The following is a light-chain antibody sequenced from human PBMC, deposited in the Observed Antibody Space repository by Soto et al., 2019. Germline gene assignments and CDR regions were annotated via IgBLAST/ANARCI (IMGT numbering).Light chain of an antibody. V-gene: IGKV3-20*01. J-gene: IGKJ1*01. CDR1: QSVSSN. Sequence: EIVMTQSPGTLSVSPGERATLSCRASQSVSSNLAWYQQKPGQTPRLLIYGASNRATGIPDRFSGSGSGTGFTLTISRLEPEDFAVYYCQQYGSSGTFGQGTKV. CDR2: GAS. CDR3: QQYGSSGT.